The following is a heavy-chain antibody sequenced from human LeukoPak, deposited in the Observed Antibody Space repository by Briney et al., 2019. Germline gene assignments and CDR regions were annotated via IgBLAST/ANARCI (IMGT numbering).Heavy chain of an antibody. V-gene: IGHV1-2*02. CDR2: INPNSGGT. J-gene: IGHJ4*02. Sequence: ASVKVSCKASGYTFTGYYMHWVRQAPGQGLEWMGWINPNSGGTNYAQKFQGRVTMTRDTSISTAYMELSSLRSDDTAVYYCARIVAETYYDFWSGYSIFDYWGQGTLVTVSS. CDR3: ARIVAETYYDFWSGYSIFDY. CDR1: GYTFTGYY. D-gene: IGHD3-3*01.